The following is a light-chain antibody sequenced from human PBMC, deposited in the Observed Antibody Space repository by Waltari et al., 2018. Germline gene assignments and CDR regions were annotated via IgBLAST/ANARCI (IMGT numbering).Light chain of an antibody. V-gene: IGKV3-11*01. CDR2: DAS. CDR1: QSVGSY. Sequence: DIVLTHISATLSLSPADTATLPCRARQSVGSYLACYQQRPGQPPRLLIYDASNRATGVPARFRGSGSGTDFTLTISSLEAEDFAVYYCQQRSNWTPHTFGQGARLEIK. J-gene: IGKJ2*01. CDR3: QQRSNWTPHT.